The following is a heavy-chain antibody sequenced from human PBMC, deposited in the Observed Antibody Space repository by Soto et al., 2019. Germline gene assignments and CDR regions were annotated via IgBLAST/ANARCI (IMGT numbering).Heavy chain of an antibody. CDR1: GFTFDDYA. CDR2: ISWNSGSI. J-gene: IGHJ4*02. CDR3: AKDIGLFGVVNHPDY. Sequence: EVQLVESGGGLVQPGRSLRLSCAASGFTFDDYAMHWVRQAPGKGLEWVSGISWNSGSIGYADSVKGRFTISRDNAKNSLYLQMNSLRAEDTALYYCAKDIGLFGVVNHPDYWGQGTLVTVSS. D-gene: IGHD3-3*01. V-gene: IGHV3-9*01.